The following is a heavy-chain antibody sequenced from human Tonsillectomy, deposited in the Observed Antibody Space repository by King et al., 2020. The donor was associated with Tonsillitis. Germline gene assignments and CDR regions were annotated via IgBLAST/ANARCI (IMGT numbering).Heavy chain of an antibody. Sequence: VQLVESGGGLVKPGGSLRLSCAASGFTFSNAWMSWVLQAPGKGLEGGGRSKSKTDGGTTDYAAPVKGRFTISRDDSKNTLYLQMNSLKTEDTAVYYCTTVASGYWGQGTLVTVSS. CDR1: GFTFSNAW. CDR3: TTVASGY. V-gene: IGHV3-15*01. J-gene: IGHJ4*02. D-gene: IGHD3-10*01. CDR2: SKSKTDGGTT.